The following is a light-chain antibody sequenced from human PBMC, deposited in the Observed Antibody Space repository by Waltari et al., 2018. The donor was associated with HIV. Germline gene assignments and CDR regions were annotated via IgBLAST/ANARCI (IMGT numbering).Light chain of an antibody. CDR2: TNN. CDR3: AAWDDSLNGFV. Sequence: SVLTQPPSASGPPAQRVTISCSGISPNLPINSVHWYQQLPGAAPTLLIYTNNQRPSGVPDRFSGSKSGTSASLAISGLQSEDEADYYCAAWDDSLNGFVFGAGTKVTVL. CDR1: SPNLPINS. J-gene: IGLJ1*01. V-gene: IGLV1-44*01.